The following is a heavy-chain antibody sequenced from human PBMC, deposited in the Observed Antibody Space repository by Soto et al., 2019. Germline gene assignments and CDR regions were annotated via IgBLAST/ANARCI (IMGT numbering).Heavy chain of an antibody. CDR1: GFTFSSYS. J-gene: IGHJ3*02. V-gene: IGHV3-48*02. CDR3: ARDIRGCSGGSCYSPYDAFDI. D-gene: IGHD2-15*01. CDR2: ISSSSSTI. Sequence: GGSLRLSCAASGFTFSSYSMNLVRQAPGKGLEWVSYISSSSSTIYYADSVKGRFTISRDNAKNSLYLQMNSLGDEDTAVYYCARDIRGCSGGSCYSPYDAFDIWGQGTMVTVSS.